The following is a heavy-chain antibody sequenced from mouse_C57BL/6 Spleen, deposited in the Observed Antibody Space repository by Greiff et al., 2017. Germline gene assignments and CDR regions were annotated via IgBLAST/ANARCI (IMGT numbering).Heavy chain of an antibody. D-gene: IGHD3-2*02. Sequence: EVMLVESEGGLVQPGSSMKLSCTASGFTFSDYYMAWVRQVPEKGLEWVANINYDGSSTYYLDSLKSRFIISRDNAKNILYLQMSSLKSEDTATYYCARVGQGYFDYWGQGTTLTVSS. J-gene: IGHJ2*01. CDR1: GFTFSDYY. CDR2: INYDGSST. V-gene: IGHV5-16*01. CDR3: ARVGQGYFDY.